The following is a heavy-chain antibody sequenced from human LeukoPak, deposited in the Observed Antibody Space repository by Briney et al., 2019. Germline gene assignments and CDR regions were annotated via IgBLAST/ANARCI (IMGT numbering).Heavy chain of an antibody. V-gene: IGHV3-21*01. CDR3: AGDLCSGGSCYGVDY. CDR2: ISSSSGYI. CDR1: GFTFSSYS. D-gene: IGHD2-15*01. J-gene: IGHJ4*02. Sequence: PGGSLRLSCAASGFTFSSYSMNWVRQAPGKGLEWVSYISSSSGYIYYGDSVKGRFTISRDNAKNSLYLQMNSLRAEDTAVYYCAGDLCSGGSCYGVDYWGQGTQVTVSS.